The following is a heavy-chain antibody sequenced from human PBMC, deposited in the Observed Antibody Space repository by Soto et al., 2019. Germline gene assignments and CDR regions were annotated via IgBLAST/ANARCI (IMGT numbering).Heavy chain of an antibody. CDR1: GFTFGDYA. CDR3: TRIGSEEAAAGPGDY. J-gene: IGHJ4*02. D-gene: IGHD6-13*01. Sequence: SLRLSCTASGFTFGDYAMSWVRQAPGKGLEWVGFIRSKAYGGTTEYAASVKGRFTISRDDSKSIAYLQTNSLKTEDTAVYYCTRIGSEEAAAGPGDYWGQGTLVTVSS. V-gene: IGHV3-49*04. CDR2: IRSKAYGGTT.